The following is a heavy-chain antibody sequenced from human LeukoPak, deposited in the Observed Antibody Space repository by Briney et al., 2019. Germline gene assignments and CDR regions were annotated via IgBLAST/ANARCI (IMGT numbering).Heavy chain of an antibody. CDR2: ISYDGFYK. CDR3: ARGRPHGNDY. Sequence: GRSLRLSCAASGFTFNNYAMHWVRQAPGKGLEWVAVISYDGFYKYYSDSVKGRFSISRDNAKNTLYLQMNSLRVEDTAVYYCARGRPHGNDYWGQGTLVTVSS. D-gene: IGHD4-23*01. J-gene: IGHJ4*02. CDR1: GFTFNNYA. V-gene: IGHV3-30*03.